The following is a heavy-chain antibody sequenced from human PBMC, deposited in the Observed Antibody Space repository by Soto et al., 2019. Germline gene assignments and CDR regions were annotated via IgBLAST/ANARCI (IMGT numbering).Heavy chain of an antibody. J-gene: IGHJ6*02. CDR3: ARDRNDYAEYSYGMDI. Sequence: SETLSLTCTVSGGSISNYYWRWIRQTPGKGLEGIGYIYYRGSTNYNPSLKRRATISVYTSRNQFSLRLSSVTAADTAVYYCARDRNDYAEYSYGMDIWGQGTTVTVSS. CDR2: IYYRGST. V-gene: IGHV4-59*01. D-gene: IGHD2-2*01. CDR1: GGSISNYY.